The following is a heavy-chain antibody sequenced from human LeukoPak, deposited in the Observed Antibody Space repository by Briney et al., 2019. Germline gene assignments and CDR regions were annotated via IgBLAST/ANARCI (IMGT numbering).Heavy chain of an antibody. CDR3: AKLRFVVVPAAMIDY. CDR2: IRGSGGST. V-gene: IGHV3-23*01. Sequence: GGSLRLSCAASGFTFSSYAMSWVRQAPGKGLEWVSAIRGSGGSTYYADSVKGRFTISRDNSKNTLYLQMNSLRAEDTAVYYCAKLRFVVVPAAMIDYWGQGTLVTVSS. D-gene: IGHD2-2*01. CDR1: GFTFSSYA. J-gene: IGHJ4*02.